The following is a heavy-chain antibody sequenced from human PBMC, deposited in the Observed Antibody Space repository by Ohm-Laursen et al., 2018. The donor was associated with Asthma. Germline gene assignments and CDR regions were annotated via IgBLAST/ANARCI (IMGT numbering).Heavy chain of an antibody. J-gene: IGHJ4*02. Sequence: SLRLSCSASGFTFSSYSMNWVRQAPGKGLEWVSYISSSSSTIYNADSVKGRFTISRDNAKNSLYLQMNSLRAEDTAVYYCARDRYYSYDSSGYYAYWGQGTLVTVSS. V-gene: IGHV3-48*04. CDR1: GFTFSSYS. CDR3: ARDRYYSYDSSGYYAY. CDR2: ISSSSSTI. D-gene: IGHD3-22*01.